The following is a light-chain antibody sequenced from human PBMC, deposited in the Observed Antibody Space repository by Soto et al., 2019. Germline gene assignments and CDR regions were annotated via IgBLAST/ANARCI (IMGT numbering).Light chain of an antibody. CDR2: DAS. Sequence: IVLTQSPVTLALSPGEGAALSCRASQSVSTSLAWYQHKPGQAPRLFIYDASKRAPGIPARFTGSGSGTDFTLTISSLEPEDIAVYYCQVRDVWPSFGQGTKV. V-gene: IGKV3-11*01. CDR3: QVRDVWPS. CDR1: QSVSTS. J-gene: IGKJ1*01.